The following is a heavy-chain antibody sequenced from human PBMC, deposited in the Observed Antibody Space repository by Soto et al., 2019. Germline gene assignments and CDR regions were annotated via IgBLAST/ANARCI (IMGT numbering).Heavy chain of an antibody. Sequence: PSETLSLTCTVSGASISSGGYYWTWIRQHPGKGLEWIGYIYDSATTYCKTSLKSRVTISADTSKTQFSLRLTSVTAADTALYYFVRGRHYNDESGDPRGIDAFDIWGQGTMVTVSS. D-gene: IGHD3-22*01. CDR3: VRGRHYNDESGDPRGIDAFDI. CDR1: GASISSGGYY. V-gene: IGHV4-31*03. J-gene: IGHJ3*02. CDR2: IYDSATT.